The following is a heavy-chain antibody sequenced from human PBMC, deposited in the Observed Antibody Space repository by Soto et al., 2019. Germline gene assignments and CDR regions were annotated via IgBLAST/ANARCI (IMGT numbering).Heavy chain of an antibody. Sequence: QVQLVQSGAEVKKPGSSVKVSCKASGGTFSSYTINWVRQAPGQGLEWMGRIIPILGIANYAQKFQGRVTITADKSTRTDYMELSSLRSEDTAVYYCASNSGSYYNDYWGQGTLVTVSS. CDR2: IIPILGIA. CDR1: GGTFSSYT. J-gene: IGHJ4*02. CDR3: ASNSGSYYNDY. V-gene: IGHV1-69*02. D-gene: IGHD3-10*01.